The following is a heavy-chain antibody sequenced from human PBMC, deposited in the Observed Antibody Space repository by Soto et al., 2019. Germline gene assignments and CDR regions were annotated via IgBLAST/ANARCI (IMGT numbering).Heavy chain of an antibody. CDR3: AKGKTTVTTRVVPHYYMDV. D-gene: IGHD4-4*01. CDR2: INHSGST. Sequence: SETLSLTCAVYGGSFSGYYWSWIRQPPGKGLERIGEINHSGSTNYNPSLKSRVTISVDTAKNQISLKLISVTAADTAVYYCAKGKTTVTTRVVPHYYMDVGGKGTTVTVSS. V-gene: IGHV4-34*01. J-gene: IGHJ6*03. CDR1: GGSFSGYY.